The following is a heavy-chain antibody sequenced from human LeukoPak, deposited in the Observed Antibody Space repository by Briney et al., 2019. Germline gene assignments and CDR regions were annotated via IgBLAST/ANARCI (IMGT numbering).Heavy chain of an antibody. Sequence: GGSLRLSCSASGFTLSRYGMHWGRQAPGKGLEYVSGISSNGGSTNYADSVKGRFTISRDNSKNTLHLQMSSLRAEDTAVYYCVKGYCSSISCSLIDYGGQGTLVTVSS. V-gene: IGHV3-64D*06. CDR3: VKGYCSSISCSLIDY. D-gene: IGHD2-2*01. CDR1: GFTLSRYG. CDR2: ISSNGGST. J-gene: IGHJ4*02.